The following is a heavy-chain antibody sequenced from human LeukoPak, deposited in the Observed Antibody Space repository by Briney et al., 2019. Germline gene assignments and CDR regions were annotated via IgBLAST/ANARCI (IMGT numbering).Heavy chain of an antibody. CDR2: IWYDGSNK. CDR1: GFTITSYV. V-gene: IGHV3-33*08. CDR3: AREQRGGLQLWLWSFDY. Sequence: GGSLRLSCTASGFTITSYVTSWVRQAPGKGLGWVAVIWYDGSNKYYADSVKGRFTISRDNSKNALYLQMNSLRAEDTAVYYCAREQRGGLQLWLWSFDYWGQGTLVTVSS. J-gene: IGHJ4*02. D-gene: IGHD5-18*01.